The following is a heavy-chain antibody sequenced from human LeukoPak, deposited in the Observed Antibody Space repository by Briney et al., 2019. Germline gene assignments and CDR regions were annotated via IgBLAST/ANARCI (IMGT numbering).Heavy chain of an antibody. D-gene: IGHD3-10*01. J-gene: IGHJ6*02. Sequence: GGSLRLSCAASGFTFSSYWMHWVRHAPGKGLVWVSRINSDGSRTNYADSVKGRFTISRDNAKNTLYLQMNSLRAEDTAVYYCARDLGEAWYYYYGMDVWGQGTTVTVSS. CDR1: GFTFSSYW. CDR3: ARDLGEAWYYYYGMDV. CDR2: INSDGSRT. V-gene: IGHV3-74*01.